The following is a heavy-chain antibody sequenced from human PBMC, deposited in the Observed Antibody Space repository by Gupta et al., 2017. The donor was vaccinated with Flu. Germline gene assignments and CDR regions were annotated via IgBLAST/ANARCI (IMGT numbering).Heavy chain of an antibody. J-gene: IGHJ4*02. CDR3: ARHFVGYCSGGTCYDENDY. V-gene: IGHV4-39*01. CDR1: GGSINRNPYY. CDR2: IYYSGNT. Sequence: QLQLQESGPGLVKPSETLSLTCLVSGGSINRNPYYWGWIRQPPGKGLEWIGSIYYSGNTYYNPSLKSRVTISVDTSKNQFSLKLSSVTAADTAVYFCARHFVGYCSGGTCYDENDYWGQGPLVTVSS. D-gene: IGHD2-15*01.